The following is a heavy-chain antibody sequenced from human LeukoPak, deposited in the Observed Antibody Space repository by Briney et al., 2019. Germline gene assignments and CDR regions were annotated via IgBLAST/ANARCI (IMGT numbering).Heavy chain of an antibody. CDR3: ARALSTSIAVASLNAFDI. V-gene: IGHV1-3*03. CDR1: GYTFTSYA. CDR2: INAGNGNT. Sequence: GASVKVSCKASGYTFTSYAMHWVRQAPGQRLEWMGWINAGNGNTKYSQEFQGRVTITRDTSASTAYMELSSLRSEDMAVYYCARALSTSIAVASLNAFDIWGQGTMVTVSS. D-gene: IGHD6-19*01. J-gene: IGHJ3*02.